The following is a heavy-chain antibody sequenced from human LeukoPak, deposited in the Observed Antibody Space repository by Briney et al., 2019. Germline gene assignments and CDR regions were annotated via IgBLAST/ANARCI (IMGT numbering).Heavy chain of an antibody. D-gene: IGHD3-22*01. J-gene: IGHJ4*02. CDR2: IISILGIA. V-gene: IGHV1-69*04. Sequence: SVKVSCKASRGTLSSYAISWVRQAPGQGLEWMGRIISILGIANYAQKFQGRVTITADKSTSTAYMELSSLRSEDTAVYYCARDVRSRSYYDRSGYYYPFDYWGQGTLVTVSS. CDR1: RGTLSSYA. CDR3: ARDVRSRSYYDRSGYYYPFDY.